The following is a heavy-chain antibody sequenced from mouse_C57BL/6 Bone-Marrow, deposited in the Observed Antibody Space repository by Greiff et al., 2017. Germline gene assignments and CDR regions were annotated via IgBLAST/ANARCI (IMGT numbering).Heavy chain of an antibody. CDR2: IDPETGGT. D-gene: IGHD4-1*01. CDR1: GYTFTDYE. V-gene: IGHV1-15*01. J-gene: IGHJ2*01. Sequence: QVQLQQSGAELVRPGASVTLSCKASGYTFTDYEMHWVKQTPVHGLEWIGAIDPETGGTAYNQKFKGKAILTADTSSSTAYMELRSLTSEDSAVYYCTSPGGFDYWGQGTTLTVSS. CDR3: TSPGGFDY.